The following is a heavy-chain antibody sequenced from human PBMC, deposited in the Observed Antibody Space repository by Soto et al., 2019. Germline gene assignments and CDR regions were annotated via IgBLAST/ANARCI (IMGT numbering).Heavy chain of an antibody. V-gene: IGHV3-7*01. CDR3: ERDRGYSSFDY. CDR2: IKGDGSVK. D-gene: IGHD5-18*01. J-gene: IGHJ4*02. CDR1: GFTFSTSW. Sequence: GGSLRLSCAASGFTFSTSWMDWVRQAPGKGLEWVAAIKGDGSVKDYVDSVKGRFTTSRDNAENSLYLQMNSLRAEDTAVYYCERDRGYSSFDYWGLGTPVTVSS.